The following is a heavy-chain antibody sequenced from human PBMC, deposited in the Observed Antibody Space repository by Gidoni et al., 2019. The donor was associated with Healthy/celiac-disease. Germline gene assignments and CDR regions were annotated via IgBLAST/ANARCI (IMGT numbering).Heavy chain of an antibody. CDR1: GGTFSSYA. D-gene: IGHD6-13*01. CDR3: ASVYQGISSSWVSNWFDP. V-gene: IGHV1-69*09. CDR2: IIPILGIA. J-gene: IGHJ5*02. Sequence: QVQLVQSGAEVKKPGSSVKVSCKASGGTFSSYALSWVRQAPGQGLELMGRIIPILGIANYAQKFQGRVTITADKSTSTAYMELSSLRSEDTAVYYCASVYQGISSSWVSNWFDPWGQGTLVTVSS.